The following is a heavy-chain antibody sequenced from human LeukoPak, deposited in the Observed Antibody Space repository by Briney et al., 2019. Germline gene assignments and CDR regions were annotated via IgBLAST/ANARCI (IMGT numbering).Heavy chain of an antibody. Sequence: PGGSLRLSCAASGFTFSSYGMHWVRQAPGKGLEWVAFIRYDGSNKYYADSVKGRFTISRDNSKNTLYLQMNSLRAEDTAVYYCAKEFVDVSRVLRYFDWLHGPSLLLDYWGQGTLVTVSS. V-gene: IGHV3-30*02. CDR2: IRYDGSNK. CDR1: GFTFSSYG. J-gene: IGHJ4*02. CDR3: AKEFVDVSRVLRYFDWLHGPSLLLDY. D-gene: IGHD3-9*01.